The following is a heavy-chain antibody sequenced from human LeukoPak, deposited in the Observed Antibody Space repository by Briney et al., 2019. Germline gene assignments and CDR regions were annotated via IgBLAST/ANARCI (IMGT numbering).Heavy chain of an antibody. D-gene: IGHD3-10*01. Sequence: GASVKVSCKASGYTFTGYYMHWVRQAPGQGLEWMGWINPNSGGTNYAQKFQGWVTMTRDTSISTAYMELSRLRSDDTAVYYCAREGYYASGSFVDWGQGTLVTVSS. CDR1: GYTFTGYY. CDR3: AREGYYASGSFVD. CDR2: INPNSGGT. J-gene: IGHJ4*02. V-gene: IGHV1-2*04.